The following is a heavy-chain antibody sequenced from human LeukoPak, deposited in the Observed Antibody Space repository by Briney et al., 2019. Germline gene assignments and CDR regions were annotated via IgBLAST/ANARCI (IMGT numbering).Heavy chain of an antibody. CDR3: AKVQAASSGWYFDY. CDR2: ISGSGGGT. D-gene: IGHD6-19*01. Sequence: KSGGSLRLSCAASGFTFSNYAMTWVRQAPGKGLEWVSAISGSGGGTKYADSVKGRFTISRDNSKNTLYLQTYSLRAEDTAVYYCAKVQAASSGWYFDYWGQGTLVTVSS. V-gene: IGHV3-23*01. CDR1: GFTFSNYA. J-gene: IGHJ4*02.